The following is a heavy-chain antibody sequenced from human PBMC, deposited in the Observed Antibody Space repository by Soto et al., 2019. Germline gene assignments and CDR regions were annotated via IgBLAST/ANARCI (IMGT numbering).Heavy chain of an antibody. V-gene: IGHV3-23*01. D-gene: IGHD3-10*01. CDR3: AKDPMTHGSGSYGH. J-gene: IGHJ4*02. CDR1: GFTFTSYA. Sequence: EVQLLESGGRLVHPGESLRLSCATSGFTFTSYAMSWVRQAPGKGLEWVSVISNSGSDTYYADSLRGRFTVYKDKSNNTLNLQMNSLRAEDTAIDYCAKDPMTHGSGSYGHWGQGNLVTVSS. CDR2: ISNSGSDT.